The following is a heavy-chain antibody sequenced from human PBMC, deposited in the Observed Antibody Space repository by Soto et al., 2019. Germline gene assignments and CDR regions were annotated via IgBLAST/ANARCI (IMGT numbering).Heavy chain of an antibody. CDR3: ARVRLRDIVVVVADDYYYYGMDV. CDR1: GGTFSSYA. J-gene: IGHJ6*02. D-gene: IGHD2-15*01. CDR2: IIPIFGTA. V-gene: IGHV1-69*06. Sequence: QVQLVQSGAEVKKPGSSVKVSCKASGGTFSSYAISWVRQAPGQGLEWMGGIIPIFGTANYAQKCQGRVTMTADKSTSTAYRERSSLRSEDTAVEYCARVRLRDIVVVVADDYYYYGMDVWGQGTTVTVS.